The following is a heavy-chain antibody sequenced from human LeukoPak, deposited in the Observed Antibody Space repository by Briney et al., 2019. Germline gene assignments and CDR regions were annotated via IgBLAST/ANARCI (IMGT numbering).Heavy chain of an antibody. CDR1: GFTFSSYA. D-gene: IGHD4-11*01. CDR3: ARDQTTVTTLGYGMDV. CDR2: ISYDGSNK. V-gene: IGHV3-30-3*01. J-gene: IGHJ6*02. Sequence: GGPLRLSCAASGFTFSSYAMHWVRQAPGKGLEWVAVISYDGSNKYYADSVKGRFTISRDNSKNTLYLQMNSLRAEDTAVYYCARDQTTVTTLGYGMDVWGQGTTVTVSS.